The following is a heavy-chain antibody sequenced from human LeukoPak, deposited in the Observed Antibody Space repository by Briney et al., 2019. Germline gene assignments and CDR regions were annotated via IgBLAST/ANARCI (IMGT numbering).Heavy chain of an antibody. CDR3: AGTYYYDSSGYFYVGY. D-gene: IGHD3-22*01. Sequence: KPSETLSLTCTVSGGSISSYYWSWIRQPPGKGLEWIGYIYYSGSTNYNPSLKSRVTISVDTSKNQFSLKLSSVTAADTAVYYCAGTYYYDSSGYFYVGYWGQGTLVTVSS. J-gene: IGHJ4*02. V-gene: IGHV4-59*01. CDR1: GGSISSYY. CDR2: IYYSGST.